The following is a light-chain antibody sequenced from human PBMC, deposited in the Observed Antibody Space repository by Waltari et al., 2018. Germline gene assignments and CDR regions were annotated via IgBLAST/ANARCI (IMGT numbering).Light chain of an antibody. Sequence: QSMLTQPPSVSGAPGQTVTISCTGSRSNIGATYDVHWYRQLPGTAPKLLIFGNSNRPSGVPDRVSGSKSGTSASLAITGLQAEDEADYYCQSYDSNMSGWVFGGGTKLTVL. CDR3: QSYDSNMSGWV. CDR1: RSNIGATYD. J-gene: IGLJ3*02. V-gene: IGLV1-40*01. CDR2: GNS.